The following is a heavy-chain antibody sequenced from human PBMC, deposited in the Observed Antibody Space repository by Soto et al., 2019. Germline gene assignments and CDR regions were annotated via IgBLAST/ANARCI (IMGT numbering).Heavy chain of an antibody. CDR1: GFTFDDYA. CDR2: ISWNSGSI. J-gene: IGHJ3*02. CDR3: XXXXXXXXXDAFDI. Sequence: EVQLVESGGGLVQPGRSLRLSCAASGFTFDDYAMHWVRQAPGKGLEWVSGISWNSGSIGYADSVKGRFTISRDNAKXXXXXXXXXXXXXXXXXXXXXXXXXXXXXDAFDIWGQGTMVTVSS. V-gene: IGHV3-9*01.